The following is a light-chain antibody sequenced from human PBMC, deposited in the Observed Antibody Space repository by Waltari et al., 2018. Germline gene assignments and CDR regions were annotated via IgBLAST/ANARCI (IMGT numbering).Light chain of an antibody. CDR3: QHFYSYPSG. J-gene: IGKJ5*01. Sequence: AIQLPQSPSSLSASVGDRVTMTCRASQAISRSVAWFQQKPGKVPKLLIFEASDLEDGVPSRFSGSGGGTRFTLTISSLQPEDFATYYCQHFYSYPSGFGQGTRLEIK. CDR2: EAS. CDR1: QAISRS. V-gene: IGKV1-13*02.